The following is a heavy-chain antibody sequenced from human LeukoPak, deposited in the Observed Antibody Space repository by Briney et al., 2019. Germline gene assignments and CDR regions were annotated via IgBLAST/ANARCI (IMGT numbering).Heavy chain of an antibody. D-gene: IGHD2-8*01. CDR1: GGSISSYY. CDR2: IYYSGST. CDR3: ARGGEWTPKYYFDY. V-gene: IGHV4-59*01. Sequence: KPSETLSLTCTVSGGSISSYYWSWIRQPPGKGLEWIGYIYYSGSTNYNPSLKSRVTISVDTSKNQFSLKLSSVTAADTAVYYCARGGEWTPKYYFDYWGQGTLVTVSS. J-gene: IGHJ4*02.